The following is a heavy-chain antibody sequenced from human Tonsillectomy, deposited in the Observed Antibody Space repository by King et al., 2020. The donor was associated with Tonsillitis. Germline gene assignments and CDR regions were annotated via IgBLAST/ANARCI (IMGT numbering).Heavy chain of an antibody. Sequence: VQLVESGGGVVQPGRSLRLSCAASGFPFSNYAMHWVRQAPGKGLEWVAVISYDGSNKYNADSVKGRFTISRDNSKNKLYLQMNSLRAEDTAVYYCARDGRELTGDYYFDSWGQGTLVTVSS. CDR2: ISYDGSNK. CDR1: GFPFSNYA. D-gene: IGHD7-27*01. V-gene: IGHV3-30-3*01. CDR3: ARDGRELTGDYYFDS. J-gene: IGHJ4*02.